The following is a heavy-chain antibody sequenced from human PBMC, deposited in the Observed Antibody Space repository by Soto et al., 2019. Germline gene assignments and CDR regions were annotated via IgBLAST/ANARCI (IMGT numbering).Heavy chain of an antibody. CDR2: ISGRSAVP. CDR1: GLTLRSYA. Sequence: EGQLLQSGGDLVQPGGSLRLSCAGSGLTLRSYAMTWIRQTPEKGLEWVSTISGRSAVPRYADFVNGRFTVSRDNSKNTVYLQINSLRPDDTAIYYCAKGGPFTGGFDPWGQGTLVTVS. CDR3: AKGGPFTGGFDP. D-gene: IGHD3-16*01. J-gene: IGHJ5*02. V-gene: IGHV3-23*01.